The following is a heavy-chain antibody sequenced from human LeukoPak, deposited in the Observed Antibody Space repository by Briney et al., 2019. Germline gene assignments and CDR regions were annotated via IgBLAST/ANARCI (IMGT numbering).Heavy chain of an antibody. V-gene: IGHV3-23*01. CDR2: ISGSGGST. CDR1: GFTFRNYW. Sequence: PGGSLRLSCAASGFTFRNYWMGWVRQAPGKGLEWVSAISGSGGSTYYADSVKGRFTISRDNSKNTLYLQMNSLRAEDTAVYYCVSGVAVVTFDYWGQGTLVTVSS. CDR3: VSGVAVVTFDY. J-gene: IGHJ4*02. D-gene: IGHD3-22*01.